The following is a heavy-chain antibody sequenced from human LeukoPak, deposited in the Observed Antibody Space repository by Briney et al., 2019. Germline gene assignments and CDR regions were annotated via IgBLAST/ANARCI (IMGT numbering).Heavy chain of an antibody. V-gene: IGHV3-23*01. CDR1: GFTFTNYG. Sequence: HGGSLRLSCSASGFTFTNYGMRWVRQAPGKGLGWVSGLSGSGDGQFYADSVEGRFTISRDIFNNIWYLQMNSLRAEDTAVYYCAKGCQCPSGLSSWFDPRGQGTLVAVPS. CDR2: LSGSGDGQ. J-gene: IGHJ5*02. CDR3: AKGCQCPSGLSSWFDP. D-gene: IGHD1-14*01.